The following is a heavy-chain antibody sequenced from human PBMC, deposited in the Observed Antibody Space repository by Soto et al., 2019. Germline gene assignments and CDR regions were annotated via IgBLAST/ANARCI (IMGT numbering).Heavy chain of an antibody. CDR1: GGSFSGYY. CDR3: ARMGPQGDYFDY. J-gene: IGHJ4*02. Sequence: SETLSLTCAVYGGSFSGYYWSWIRQPPGKGLEWIGEINHSGSTNYNPSLKSRVTISVDTSKNQFSLKLSSVTAADTAVYYCARMGPQGDYFDYWGQGTLVTVSS. CDR2: INHSGST. V-gene: IGHV4-34*01. D-gene: IGHD1-26*01.